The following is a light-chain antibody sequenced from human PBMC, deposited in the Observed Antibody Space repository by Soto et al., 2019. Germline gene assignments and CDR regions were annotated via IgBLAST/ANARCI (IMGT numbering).Light chain of an antibody. V-gene: IGLV1-47*01. CDR2: RNN. Sequence: QSVLTQPPSASGTPGQRVTISCSGSSSNIGSNYVYWYQQLPGTAPKLLIYRNNQRPSGVPDRFSGPKSGTSASLAISGLRSEDEADYYCAARHDRLTAHYLFGTGPKATVL. CDR3: AARHDRLTAHYL. CDR1: SSNIGSNY. J-gene: IGLJ1*01.